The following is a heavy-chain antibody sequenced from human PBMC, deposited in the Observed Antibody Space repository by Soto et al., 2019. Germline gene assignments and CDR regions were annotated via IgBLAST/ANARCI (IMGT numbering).Heavy chain of an antibody. V-gene: IGHV1-58*02. CDR2: IVVGSGDR. D-gene: IGHD3-9*01. CDR1: GFTFSSSA. CDR3: AADSTSQNVDWVSEGAFDV. Sequence: QMQLVQSGPEVKKPGTSVKVSCKASGFTFSSSAIQWVRQARGQGLGWIGWIVVGSGDRNHAQKFQGRVTLTRDMSTKTASMALRSMTSDDTAVYYCAADSTSQNVDWVSEGAFDVWGQGTMVTVSS. J-gene: IGHJ3*01.